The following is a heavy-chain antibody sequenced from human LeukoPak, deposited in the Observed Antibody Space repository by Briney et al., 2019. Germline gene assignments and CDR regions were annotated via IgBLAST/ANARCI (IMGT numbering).Heavy chain of an antibody. CDR3: ASWIVVVPAANGGFDP. CDR2: IYYSGST. Sequence: SETLSLTCTVSGGSVSRGSYYWSWIRQPPGKGLEWIGYIYYSGSTNYNPSLKSRVTISVDTSKNQFSLKLSSVTAADTAVYYCASWIVVVPAANGGFDPWGQGTLVTVSS. J-gene: IGHJ5*02. D-gene: IGHD2-2*01. CDR1: GGSVSRGSYY. V-gene: IGHV4-61*01.